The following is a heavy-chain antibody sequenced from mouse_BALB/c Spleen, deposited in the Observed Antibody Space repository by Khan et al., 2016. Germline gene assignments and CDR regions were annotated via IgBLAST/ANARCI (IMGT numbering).Heavy chain of an antibody. CDR3: AREGAY. V-gene: IGHV3-2*02. CDR2: ISYSGSS. CDR1: GYSITSDYA. Sequence: EVQLQESGPGLVKPSQSLSLTCTVTGYSITSDYAWNWIRQFPGNKLEWMRYISYSGSSSYNPSLHRRISITRAPSKNQFFLQLNSVTTEDTATYYCAREGAYWGQGTLVTVSA. J-gene: IGHJ3*01.